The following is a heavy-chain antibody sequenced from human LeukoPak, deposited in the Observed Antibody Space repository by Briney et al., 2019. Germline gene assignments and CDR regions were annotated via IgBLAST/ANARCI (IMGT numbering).Heavy chain of an antibody. V-gene: IGHV3-9*01. J-gene: IGHJ6*02. Sequence: GGSLRLSCAASGFTFDDFAMHWVRQTPGKGLEWVSGVTWDSGTIAYADSVKGRFTISRDNARNSLYLQMDSLRAEDTALYYCVKVMGDFCSGGSCYDHYYFGMDVWGPGTTVTVSS. D-gene: IGHD2-15*01. CDR2: VTWDSGTI. CDR1: GFTFDDFA. CDR3: VKVMGDFCSGGSCYDHYYFGMDV.